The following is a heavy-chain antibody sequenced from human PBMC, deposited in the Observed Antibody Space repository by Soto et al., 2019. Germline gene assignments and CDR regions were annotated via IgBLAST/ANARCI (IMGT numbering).Heavy chain of an antibody. V-gene: IGHV1-18*01. CDR3: ARGGEVVPAAFVTRYHYYGMAV. Sequence: ASVKVSCRASGDTFTSYGISWVGPAPGQGLEWMGWISAYNGNTNYAQKLQGRVTMTTDTSTSTAYMELRSLRSDDTAVYYFARGGEVVPAAFVTRYHYYGMAVCSRGSTVTV. D-gene: IGHD2-2*01. CDR2: ISAYNGNT. CDR1: GDTFTSYG. J-gene: IGHJ6*02.